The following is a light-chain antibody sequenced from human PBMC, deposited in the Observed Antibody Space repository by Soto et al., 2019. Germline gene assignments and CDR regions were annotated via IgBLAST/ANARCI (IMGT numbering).Light chain of an antibody. J-gene: IGKJ4*01. CDR3: QQSYSKPLT. CDR1: ETISRY. Sequence: DIQVTKSPSSLSVSKVDRVIITCRASETISRYLNWYQSKPGKAPRLLISAASSLQSGVPSRFSGSYSGTDFTLTISSLQPEDFATYFCQQSYSKPLTFGGGTKVDIK. CDR2: AAS. V-gene: IGKV1-39*01.